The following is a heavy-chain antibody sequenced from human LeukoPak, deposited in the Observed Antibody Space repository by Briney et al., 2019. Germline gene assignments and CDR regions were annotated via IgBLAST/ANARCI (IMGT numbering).Heavy chain of an antibody. Sequence: PSETLSLTCTVSGGSISSTYWSWIRQPPGKGLEWIGYIYYSGSTNYNPSLKSRVTISVDTSKNQFSLKLSSVTAADTAVYYCARQGYSAYEILDYWGQGTLVTVSS. CDR2: IYYSGST. D-gene: IGHD5-12*01. CDR3: ARQGYSAYEILDY. V-gene: IGHV4-59*08. J-gene: IGHJ4*02. CDR1: GGSISSTY.